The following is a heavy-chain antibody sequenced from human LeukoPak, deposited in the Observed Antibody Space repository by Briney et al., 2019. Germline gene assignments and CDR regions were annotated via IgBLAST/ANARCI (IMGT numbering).Heavy chain of an antibody. CDR1: GGSISPYY. CDR3: ARVGDWNDLVY. Sequence: SETLSLTCTVSGGSISPYYWSWIRQTPGKGLEWIGYILYSGTTTNYNPSLKSRVTISVDTSKNQFSLKLSSVTAADTAVYYCARVGDWNDLVYWGQGALVTVSS. CDR2: ILYSGTTT. V-gene: IGHV4-59*01. J-gene: IGHJ4*02. D-gene: IGHD1-1*01.